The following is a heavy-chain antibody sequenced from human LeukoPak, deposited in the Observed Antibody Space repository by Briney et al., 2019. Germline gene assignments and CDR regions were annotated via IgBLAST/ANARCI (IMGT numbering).Heavy chain of an antibody. CDR3: ARAMVRGVIPY. D-gene: IGHD3-10*01. CDR1: GFTLSTYW. V-gene: IGHV3-30*03. Sequence: GGSLRLSCAASGFTLSTYWMSWVRQAPGKGLEWLAVISNDGTIQYYADSVKGRFTISRDNSRNIMNLQTDSLRPEDTALYYCARAMVRGVIPYWGQGTLVTVSS. CDR2: ISNDGTIQ. J-gene: IGHJ4*02.